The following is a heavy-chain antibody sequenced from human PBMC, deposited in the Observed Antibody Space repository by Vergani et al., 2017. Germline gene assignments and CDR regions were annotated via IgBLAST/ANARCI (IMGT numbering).Heavy chain of an antibody. J-gene: IGHJ3*02. D-gene: IGHD6-19*01. CDR3: AKVGRSEVAGTFGAFDI. V-gene: IGHV3-23*01. CDR1: GFTFRNYA. CDR2: ISDNGGTT. Sequence: EVQLLESGGGLAQPGGSLRLSCAASGFTFRNYAMTWVRQAPGKGLEWVSIISDNGGTTYYADSVKGRFTISRDNAKNSLFLEMNSLRFEDTAVYYCAKVGRSEVAGTFGAFDIWGQGTMVTVSS.